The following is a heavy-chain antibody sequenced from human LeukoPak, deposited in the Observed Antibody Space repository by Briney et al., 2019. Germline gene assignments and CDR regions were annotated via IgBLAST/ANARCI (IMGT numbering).Heavy chain of an antibody. CDR2: XKHDGSEK. V-gene: IGHV3-7*03. CDR3: AKDRQLLRYFDWLSYFDY. J-gene: IGHJ4*02. Sequence: ASGFTFSSXXXXXXRXXXXKXXXXXXXXKHDGSEKYYLDSVKGRFTISRDNAKNSLYLQMNSLRAEDTAVYYCAKDRQLLRYFDWLSYFDYWGQGTLVTVSS. CDR1: GFTFSSXX. D-gene: IGHD3-9*01.